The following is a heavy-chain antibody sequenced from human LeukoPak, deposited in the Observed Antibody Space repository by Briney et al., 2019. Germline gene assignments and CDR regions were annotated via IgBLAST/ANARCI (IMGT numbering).Heavy chain of an antibody. D-gene: IGHD1-26*01. CDR1: GGSISSYY. J-gene: IGHJ4*02. CDR2: IYYSGST. Sequence: SETLSLTCTVSGGSISSYYWSWLRQSPGKGLEWIGYIYYSGSTNYNPSLKNRVTISVDTSKNQFSLKLSSVTAADSAVYYCARDESGSYSLDYWGQGTLVTVSS. V-gene: IGHV4-59*01. CDR3: ARDESGSYSLDY.